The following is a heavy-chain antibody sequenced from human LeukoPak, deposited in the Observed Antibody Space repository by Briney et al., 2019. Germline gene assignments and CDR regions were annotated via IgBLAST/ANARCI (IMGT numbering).Heavy chain of an antibody. CDR3: ARDYNWNVDY. J-gene: IGHJ4*02. CDR1: GYIFTRYG. V-gene: IGHV1-18*04. D-gene: IGHD1-1*01. Sequence: ASVKVSCKASGYIFTRYGISWVRQAPGQGLEWMGWINAYNGNTNYAQKLQGRVTMTTDTSTSTAYMELRSLRSDDTAVYYWARDYNWNVDYWGQGTLVTVSS. CDR2: INAYNGNT.